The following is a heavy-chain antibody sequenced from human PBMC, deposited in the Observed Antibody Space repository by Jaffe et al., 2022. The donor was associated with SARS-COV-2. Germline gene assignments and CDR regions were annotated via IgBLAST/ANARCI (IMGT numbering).Heavy chain of an antibody. Sequence: QAQLQESGPGLVRPSETLSLTCTVSDGSMSSHSYCWDWIRQPPGTGLEWIGQICYSGTTSYNPSLKSRVVTSIDTSKNYFSLNLNSVTAADTAVYYCARWGRVGAVAENGFDIWGQGTLVTVSS. V-gene: IGHV4-39*02. CDR3: ARWGRVGAVAENGFDI. CDR2: ICYSGTT. CDR1: DGSMSSHSYC. D-gene: IGHD1-26*01. J-gene: IGHJ3*02.